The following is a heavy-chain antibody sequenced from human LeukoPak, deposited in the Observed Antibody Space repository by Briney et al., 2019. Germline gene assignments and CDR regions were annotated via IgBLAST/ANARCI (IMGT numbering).Heavy chain of an antibody. CDR1: GVSISSYY. CDR2: IYYTGST. D-gene: IGHD4-17*01. V-gene: IGHV4-59*01. J-gene: IGHJ3*01. CDR3: AREKYGDYVPNTLDV. Sequence: PSETLSLTCTVSGVSISSYYWSWIRQPPGKGLEWIGYIYYTGSTNYNPSLKSRVAISVDTSNNQFTLKLSSLTAADTAVYYCAREKYGDYVPNTLDVWGQGAMVTV.